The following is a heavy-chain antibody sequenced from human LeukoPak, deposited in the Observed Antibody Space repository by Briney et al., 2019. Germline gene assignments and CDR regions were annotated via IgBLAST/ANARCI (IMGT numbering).Heavy chain of an antibody. CDR1: GFTFSNYA. CDR2: ISATGSGT. J-gene: IGHJ6*02. V-gene: IGHV3-23*01. CDR3: AKVTSMDV. Sequence: GFLRLSCAASGFTFSNYAMSWVRQAPGKGLEWVSSISATGSGTYYADSVKGRFTISRDNSKNTLYLQMSSLRAEDTAVYYCAKVTSMDVWGQGTTITVSS. D-gene: IGHD4-23*01.